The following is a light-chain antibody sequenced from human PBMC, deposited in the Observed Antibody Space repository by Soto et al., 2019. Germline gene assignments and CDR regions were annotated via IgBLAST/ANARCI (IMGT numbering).Light chain of an antibody. CDR1: QSVSSN. V-gene: IGKV3-15*01. CDR2: GPS. J-gene: IGKJ1*01. Sequence: EIVLTQSPATLSVSPGETATLSCWASQSVSSNLAWYQQKPGQAPRLLMCGPSTRASGIPARFSGSGSGTEFTLTISRLQSEDFAVYYCQQYDDWPPTFGQGTEVEIK. CDR3: QQYDDWPPT.